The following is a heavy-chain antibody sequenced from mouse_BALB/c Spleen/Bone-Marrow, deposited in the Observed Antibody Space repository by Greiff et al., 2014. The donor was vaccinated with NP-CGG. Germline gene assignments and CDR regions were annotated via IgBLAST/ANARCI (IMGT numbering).Heavy chain of an antibody. J-gene: IGHJ3*01. CDR3: TGVRGYGSWGWFAD. V-gene: IGHV1-69*02. D-gene: IGHD1-1*01. CDR1: GYTFTSYW. Sequence: VQLQQSGAELVRPGASVKLSCKASGYTFTSYWINWVKQRPGQGLEWIGNIYPSDSYTNYNQKFKDKATLTVDKSSSTAYLQLSSRTSEGAAVYYGTGVRGYGSWGWFADWGEGTLVTVSA. CDR2: IYPSDSYT.